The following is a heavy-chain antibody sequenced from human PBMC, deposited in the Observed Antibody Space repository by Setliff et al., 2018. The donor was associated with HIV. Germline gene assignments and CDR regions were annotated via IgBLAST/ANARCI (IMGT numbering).Heavy chain of an antibody. J-gene: IGHJ5*02. D-gene: IGHD4-17*01. CDR3: ARVVGSNGDFNFDP. CDR2: IYPDDSDT. CDR1: GYSFPTYW. Sequence: PGESLKISCKGSGYSFPTYWIGWVRQMPGKGLEWMGIIYPDDSDTRYSPSFQGQVTISADKSTSTAYVQWSSLKASDTAIYYCARVVGSNGDFNFDPWGHGTLVTVSS. V-gene: IGHV5-51*01.